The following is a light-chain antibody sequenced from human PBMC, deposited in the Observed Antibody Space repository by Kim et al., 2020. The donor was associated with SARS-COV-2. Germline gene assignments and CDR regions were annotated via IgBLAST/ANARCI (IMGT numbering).Light chain of an antibody. Sequence: GNTLTISGPPASATMATDYVQWYRQRPGSAPTTVIYEYNQSPSGVPDRFSGSIDSSSNSASLTISGLKTEDEADYYCQSYDSSNWVFGGGTQLTVL. CDR3: QSYDSSNWV. CDR1: SATMATDY. CDR2: EYN. V-gene: IGLV6-57*03. J-gene: IGLJ3*02.